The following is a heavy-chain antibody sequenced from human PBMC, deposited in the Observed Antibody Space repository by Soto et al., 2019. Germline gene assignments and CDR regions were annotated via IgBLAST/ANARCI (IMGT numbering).Heavy chain of an antibody. Sequence: QVQLQESGPGLVKPSQTLSLTCTVSGGSISSGGYYWSWIRQHPGKGLGWIGSIYYSGSTYYNPSRXSXXTISVYTSKNQCSLKLSSVTAADTAVYDCARGVLHWGQGTLVTVSS. J-gene: IGHJ4*02. D-gene: IGHD3-16*01. CDR3: ARGVLH. V-gene: IGHV4-31*03. CDR1: GGSISSGGYY. CDR2: IYYSGST.